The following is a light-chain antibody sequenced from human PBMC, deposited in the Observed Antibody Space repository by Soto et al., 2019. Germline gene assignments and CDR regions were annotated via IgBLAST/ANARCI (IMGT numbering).Light chain of an antibody. V-gene: IGKV1-39*01. CDR3: QQGYSTPWT. Sequence: DIQMTQTPSSLSATVGDRVSIKCRASQSIRSYLHWYQQRPWKAPKLLIYAASNLQSGVPSRFSASGSGTDFTLTLNSLQPEDFATYYCQQGYSTPWTFGQGTKVDIK. CDR2: AAS. J-gene: IGKJ1*01. CDR1: QSIRSY.